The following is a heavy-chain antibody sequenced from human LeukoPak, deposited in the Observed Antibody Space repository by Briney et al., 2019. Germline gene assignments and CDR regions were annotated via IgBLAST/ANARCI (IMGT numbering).Heavy chain of an antibody. CDR1: GFTFSSYS. CDR2: LSTSSSYI. V-gene: IGHV3-21*04. Sequence: GGSLRLSCAASGFTFSSYSMNWVRQAPGKGLEWVSSLSTSSSYIYYADSLKGRFTISRDNAKNSLYLQMNSLRAEDMALYYCAKSEFQENYFDYWGQGTLVTVSS. D-gene: IGHD3-10*01. J-gene: IGHJ4*02. CDR3: AKSEFQENYFDY.